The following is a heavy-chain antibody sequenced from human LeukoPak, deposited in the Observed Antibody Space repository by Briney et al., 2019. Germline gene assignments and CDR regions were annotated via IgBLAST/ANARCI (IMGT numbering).Heavy chain of an antibody. J-gene: IGHJ6*03. CDR3: ARDASGKLGFYGSGSYYHGRNYYYYMDV. CDR1: GFTFDDYG. Sequence: TGGSLRLSCAASGFTFDDYGMGWVRQAPGKGLEWVSSINWNGGSTDYADSVKGRFTISRDNAKNSLYLQMISLRAEDTAVYYCARDASGKLGFYGSGSYYHGRNYYYYMDVWGKGTTVTISS. V-gene: IGHV3-20*04. CDR2: INWNGGST. D-gene: IGHD3-10*01.